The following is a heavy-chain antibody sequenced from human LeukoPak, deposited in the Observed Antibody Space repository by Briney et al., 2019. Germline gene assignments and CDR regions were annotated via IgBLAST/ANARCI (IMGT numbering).Heavy chain of an antibody. CDR2: INPNSGGT. V-gene: IGHV1-2*02. J-gene: IGHJ3*02. Sequence: ASVKVSCKASGYTFTGYYMHWVRQAPGQGLEWMGWINPNSGGTNYAQKFQGRVTMTRDTSISTAYMELSRLRSDDTAVYYCARVGGSGSLDAFDIWGQGTMVTVSS. CDR3: ARVGGSGSLDAFDI. D-gene: IGHD3-10*01. CDR1: GYTFTGYY.